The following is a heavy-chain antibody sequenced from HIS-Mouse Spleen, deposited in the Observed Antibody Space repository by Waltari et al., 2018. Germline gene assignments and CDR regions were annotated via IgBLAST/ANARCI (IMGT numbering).Heavy chain of an antibody. D-gene: IGHD3-10*01. CDR3: ARGRRYYGSGSYGSFDY. CDR1: GGSISSSSYY. CDR2: IYYSGST. V-gene: IGHV4-39*07. J-gene: IGHJ4*02. Sequence: QLQLQESGPGLVKPSETLSLTCTVSGGSISSSSYYWGWIRQPPGKGLEWIGSIYYSGSTYCNRSLKSRGTISVDTSKNQFSLKLSSVTAADTAVYYCARGRRYYGSGSYGSFDYWGQGTLVTVSS.